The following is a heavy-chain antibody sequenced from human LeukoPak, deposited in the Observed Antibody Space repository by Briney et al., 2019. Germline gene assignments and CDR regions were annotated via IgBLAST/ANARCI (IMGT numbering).Heavy chain of an antibody. CDR1: GFTFSSYS. CDR2: ISNSITTI. J-gene: IGHJ3*02. Sequence: PGGSLRLSCAASGFTFSSYSMNWVRQAPGKGLEWVSYISNSITTIYYADSVQGRFTISRDNAKNSLYLQMNSLRAEDTAVYYCARSLTYYGDYGDDAFDIWGQGTMVTVSS. V-gene: IGHV3-48*01. CDR3: ARSLTYYGDYGDDAFDI. D-gene: IGHD4-17*01.